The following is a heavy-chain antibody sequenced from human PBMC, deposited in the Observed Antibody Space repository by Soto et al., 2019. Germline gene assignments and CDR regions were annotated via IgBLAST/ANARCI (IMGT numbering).Heavy chain of an antibody. CDR1: GFTFSSYW. D-gene: IGHD6-19*01. CDR2: IKQDGSEK. Sequence: PGGSLRLSCAASGFTFSSYWMSWVRQAPGKGLEWVANIKQDGSEKYYVDSVKGRFTISRDNAKNSLYLQMNSLRAEDTAVYYCARDAHVLSSGWYVGFDYWGQGTLVTVSS. CDR3: ARDAHVLSSGWYVGFDY. V-gene: IGHV3-7*01. J-gene: IGHJ4*02.